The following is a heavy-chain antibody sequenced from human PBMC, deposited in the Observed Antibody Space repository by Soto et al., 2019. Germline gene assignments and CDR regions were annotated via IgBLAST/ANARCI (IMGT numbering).Heavy chain of an antibody. V-gene: IGHV3-30-3*01. CDR1: GFTFSSYA. CDR2: ISYDGSNK. D-gene: IGHD3-9*01. CDR3: ARDRVGILTGYYNIYFDY. Sequence: GGSLRLSCAASGFTFSSYAMHWVRQAPGKGLEWVAVISYDGSNKYYADSVKGRFTISRDNSKNTLYLQMNSLRAEDTAVYYCARDRVGILTGYYNIYFDYWGQGTLVTVSS. J-gene: IGHJ4*02.